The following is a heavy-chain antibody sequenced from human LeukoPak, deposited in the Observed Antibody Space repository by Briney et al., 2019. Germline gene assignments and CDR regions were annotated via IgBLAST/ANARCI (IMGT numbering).Heavy chain of an antibody. CDR3: ARLQYSSSWYEGDAFDI. CDR2: IYPGDSDT. J-gene: IGHJ3*02. CDR1: GYSFTSYW. D-gene: IGHD6-13*01. V-gene: IGHV5-51*01. Sequence: GESLKISCQTSGYSFTSYWIGWVRQMPGKGLEWMGIIYPGDSDTRYSPSFQGQVTISADKSISTAYLQWSSLKASDTAMYYCARLQYSSSWYEGDAFDIRGQGTMVTVSS.